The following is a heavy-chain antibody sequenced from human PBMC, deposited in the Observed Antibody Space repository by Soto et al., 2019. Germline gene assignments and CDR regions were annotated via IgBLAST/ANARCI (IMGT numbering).Heavy chain of an antibody. D-gene: IGHD5-18*01. V-gene: IGHV3-23*01. J-gene: IGHJ4*02. CDR2: ISSGGGTT. Sequence: EVHLLESGGGFLQPGGSLRLSCAASGFSFSIFAMNWVRQAPGKGLEWVSTISSGGGTTLYADSVKGRFTISRDNSKNTMSLQMNSLRAEDTAVYYCVRGYSYVWGQGTLVTVSS. CDR3: VRGYSYV. CDR1: GFSFSIFA.